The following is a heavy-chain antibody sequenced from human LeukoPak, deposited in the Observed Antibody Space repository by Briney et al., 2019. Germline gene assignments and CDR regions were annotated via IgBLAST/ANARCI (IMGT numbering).Heavy chain of an antibody. V-gene: IGHV3-23*01. J-gene: IGHJ4*02. CDR3: ARVAELRFLEWLSTAYYFDY. CDR2: ISGSGGST. CDR1: GFTFSSYA. Sequence: GGSLRLSCAASGFTFSSYAMSWVRQAPGKGLEWVSAISGSGGSTYYADSVKGRFTISRDNSKNTLYLQMTRLSAEHTAVYYCARVAELRFLEWLSTAYYFDYWGKGNLVTVSS. D-gene: IGHD3-3*01.